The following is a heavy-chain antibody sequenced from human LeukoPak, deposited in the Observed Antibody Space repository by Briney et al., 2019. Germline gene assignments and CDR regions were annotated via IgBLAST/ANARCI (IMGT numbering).Heavy chain of an antibody. CDR3: ARTTAISPAIFDY. CDR2: IYDSGST. Sequence: PSETLSLTCTVSGGSIRSSYYYWGWIRQPPGKGLEWIGSIYDSGSTYYNPSLKSRVTISVDTSKNQFSLKLNSVTAADTAVYYCARTTAISPAIFDYWGQGTLVTVSS. J-gene: IGHJ4*02. V-gene: IGHV4-39*01. CDR1: GGSIRSSYYY. D-gene: IGHD2-21*02.